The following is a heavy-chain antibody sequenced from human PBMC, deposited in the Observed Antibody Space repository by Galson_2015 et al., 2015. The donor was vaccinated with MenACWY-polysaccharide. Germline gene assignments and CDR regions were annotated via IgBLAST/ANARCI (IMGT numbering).Heavy chain of an antibody. V-gene: IGHV3-30*18. CDR1: GFTFSDSA. J-gene: IGHJ6*02. CDR2: ISYDGTNK. Sequence: SLRLSCAVTGFTFSDSAIHWVRQAPGKGLEWLAVISYDGTNKYYSDSVKGRFTISRDNSKDMVYLHMSCLRAEDTAVYFCAKDRPLRGLSVFYYGMDVWGRGTTVIVSS. CDR3: AKDRPLRGLSVFYYGMDV. D-gene: IGHD3-10*01.